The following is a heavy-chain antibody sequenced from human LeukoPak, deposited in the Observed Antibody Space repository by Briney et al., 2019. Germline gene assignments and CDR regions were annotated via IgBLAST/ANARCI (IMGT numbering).Heavy chain of an antibody. D-gene: IGHD3-10*01. CDR3: AGGMNGWCGVGDY. CDR1: GGSISSSSYY. Sequence: SETLSLTCTVSGGSISSSSYYWGWIRQPPGTGLEWIGSIYYSGSTYHKPSLKSRVTISADASKNQFSLKLNSVTAADTAVYYCAGGMNGWCGVGDYWGQGTLVTVSS. J-gene: IGHJ4*02. CDR2: IYYSGST. V-gene: IGHV4-39*01.